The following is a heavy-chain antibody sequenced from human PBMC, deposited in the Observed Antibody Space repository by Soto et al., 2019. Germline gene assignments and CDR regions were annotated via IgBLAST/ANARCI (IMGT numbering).Heavy chain of an antibody. CDR1: GDTFSSYT. V-gene: IGHV1-69*04. J-gene: IGHJ4*02. D-gene: IGHD3-10*01. CDR3: AREDGFQYGSGQ. CDR2: IIPILGIA. Sequence: GASVKVSCTASGDTFSSYTISWVRQAPGQGLEWMGRIIPILGIANYAQKFQGRVTITADKSTSTAYMELSSLRSEDTAVYYCAREDGFQYGSGQWGQGTLVTVSS.